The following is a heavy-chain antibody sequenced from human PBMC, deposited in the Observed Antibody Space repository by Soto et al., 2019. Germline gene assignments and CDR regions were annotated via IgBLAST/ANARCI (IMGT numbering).Heavy chain of an antibody. Sequence: QVHLQESGPGLVRPSETLSLTCTVSGVSLKTYYWSWIRLPPGGGLEWIGYIFSSGSPNYNPSLRSRVPMSVETSNNQSSLKMSSVTAADTAVYYCARVAGISYYNHMDGWAKGPLSPSP. V-gene: IGHV4-59*01. CDR2: IFSSGSP. CDR1: GVSLKTYY. CDR3: ARVAGISYYNHMDG. J-gene: IGHJ6*03. D-gene: IGHD1-20*01.